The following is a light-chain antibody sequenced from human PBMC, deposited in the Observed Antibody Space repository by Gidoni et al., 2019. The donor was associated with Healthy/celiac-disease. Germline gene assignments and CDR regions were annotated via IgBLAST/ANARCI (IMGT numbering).Light chain of an antibody. Sequence: EIVLTQSPGTLSLSPGERATLSCRASQSVSSSYLAWYQQKPGQAPRLLIYGASSRATGIPDRFSGSGSGTDFTLTISSLEPEDFAVYYCQQYGSSPEFGQGTKVEIK. CDR1: QSVSSSY. CDR3: QQYGSSPE. J-gene: IGKJ1*01. CDR2: GAS. V-gene: IGKV3-20*01.